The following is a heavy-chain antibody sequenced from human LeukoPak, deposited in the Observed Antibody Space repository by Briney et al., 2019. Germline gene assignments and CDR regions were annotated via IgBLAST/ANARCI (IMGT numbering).Heavy chain of an antibody. J-gene: IGHJ4*02. V-gene: IGHV3-7*01. CDR2: IKQDGSEK. Sequence: GGSLRLSCAASGFTFSSYWMSWVRQAPGKGLQWVANIKQDGSEKYYVDSVKGRFTISRDNAKNSLYLQMNSLRAEDTAVYYCARDGTYYDFWSGFYWLDYWGQGTLVTVSS. D-gene: IGHD3-3*01. CDR3: ARDGTYYDFWSGFYWLDY. CDR1: GFTFSSYW.